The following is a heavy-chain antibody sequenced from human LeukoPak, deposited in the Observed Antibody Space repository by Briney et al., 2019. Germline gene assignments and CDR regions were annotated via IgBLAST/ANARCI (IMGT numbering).Heavy chain of an antibody. Sequence: ASVKVSCKASGYTFTSYDINWVRQATGQGLEWMGWMDPNSGNTGYAQKFQGRVTMTRNTSISTAYMELSSLRSEDTAVYYCARGGSYYDSSPPDYWGQGTLVTVSS. D-gene: IGHD3-22*01. CDR3: ARGGSYYDSSPPDY. J-gene: IGHJ4*02. V-gene: IGHV1-8*01. CDR2: MDPNSGNT. CDR1: GYTFTSYD.